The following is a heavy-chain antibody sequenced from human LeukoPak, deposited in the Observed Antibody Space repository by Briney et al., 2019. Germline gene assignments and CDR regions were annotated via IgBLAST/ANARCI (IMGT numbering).Heavy chain of an antibody. Sequence: ASVKVSCKAYGGTFSSYAISWVRQAPGQGLEWMGGIIPIFGTANYAQKFQGRVTITTDESTSTAYMELSSLRSEDTAVYYCARALYCSSTSCSQAGYYYYMDAWGKGTTVTVSS. CDR3: ARALYCSSTSCSQAGYYYYMDA. V-gene: IGHV1-69*05. CDR1: GGTFSSYA. D-gene: IGHD2-2*01. J-gene: IGHJ6*03. CDR2: IIPIFGTA.